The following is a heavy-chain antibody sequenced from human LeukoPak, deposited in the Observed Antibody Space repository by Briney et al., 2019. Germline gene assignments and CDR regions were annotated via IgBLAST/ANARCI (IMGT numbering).Heavy chain of an antibody. V-gene: IGHV1-2*06. J-gene: IGHJ4*02. CDR1: GYTFTGYY. CDR3: ARVSSGGSSGYLFDY. D-gene: IGHD3-22*01. CDR2: TNPNSGGT. Sequence: ASVKVSCKASGYTFTGYYMHWVRQAPGQGLEWMGRTNPNSGGTNYAQKFQGRVTMTRDTSISTAYMELSRLRSDDTAVYYCARVSSGGSSGYLFDYWGQGTLVTVSS.